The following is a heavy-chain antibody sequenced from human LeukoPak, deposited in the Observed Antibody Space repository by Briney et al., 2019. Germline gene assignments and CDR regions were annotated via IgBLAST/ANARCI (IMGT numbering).Heavy chain of an antibody. Sequence: ASVKVSCKASGHTFVGYGISWVRQAPGQGLEWMGWISGYNGKINYAQKFQGRVTMTTDTSTSTAYLELRSLTPEDTAVYYCARRFCSSVSCYDDDAFDVWGQGTLVTVSS. CDR2: ISGYNGKI. CDR3: ARRFCSSVSCYDDDAFDV. CDR1: GHTFVGYG. V-gene: IGHV1-18*01. J-gene: IGHJ3*01. D-gene: IGHD2-2*01.